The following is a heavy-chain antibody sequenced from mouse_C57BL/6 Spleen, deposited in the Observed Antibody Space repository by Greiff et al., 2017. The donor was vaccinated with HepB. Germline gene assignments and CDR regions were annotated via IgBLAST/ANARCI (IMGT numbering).Heavy chain of an antibody. Sequence: QVQLQQPGAELVRPGSSVKLSCKASGYTFTSYWMDWVKQRPGQGLEWIGNIYPSDSETHYNQKFKDKATLTVDKSSSTAYMQLSSLTSEDSAVYYCAREIYYGSNYFDYWGQGTTLTVSS. V-gene: IGHV1-61*01. D-gene: IGHD1-1*01. CDR3: AREIYYGSNYFDY. J-gene: IGHJ2*01. CDR1: GYTFTSYW. CDR2: IYPSDSET.